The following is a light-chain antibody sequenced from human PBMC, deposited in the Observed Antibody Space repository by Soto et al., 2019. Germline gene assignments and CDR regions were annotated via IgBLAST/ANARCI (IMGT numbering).Light chain of an antibody. Sequence: AVQLTQSPSSLSASVGDRVTISCRASQGIGSALAWYQQNPGKAPKVLIYDASSLESGVPSRFSGSGSGTDFTLTISSLQPDDFATYYCQQYNSYSRTFGQGTKVDIK. CDR3: QQYNSYSRT. V-gene: IGKV1-13*02. CDR2: DAS. CDR1: QGIGSA. J-gene: IGKJ1*01.